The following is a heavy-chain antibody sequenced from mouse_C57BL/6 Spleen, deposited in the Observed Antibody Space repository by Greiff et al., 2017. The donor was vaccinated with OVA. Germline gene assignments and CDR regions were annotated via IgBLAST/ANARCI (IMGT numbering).Heavy chain of an antibody. CDR3: AREGSYYGSRGAMDY. V-gene: IGHV1-59*01. D-gene: IGHD1-1*01. CDR1: GYTFTSYW. Sequence: QVQLKQPGAELVRPGTSVKLSCKASGYTFTSYWMHWVKQRPGQGLAWIGVIDPSDSYTNYNQKFKGKATLTVDTSSSTAYMQLSSLTSEDSAVYYCAREGSYYGSRGAMDYWGQGTSVTVSS. J-gene: IGHJ4*01. CDR2: IDPSDSYT.